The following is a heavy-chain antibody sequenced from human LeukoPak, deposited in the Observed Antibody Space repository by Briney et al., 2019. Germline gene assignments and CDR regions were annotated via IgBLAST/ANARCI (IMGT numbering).Heavy chain of an antibody. CDR1: GFTFNDYA. CDR3: AKDIVATPAYYFDY. V-gene: IGHV3-30*04. Sequence: PGGSLRLSCAPSGFTFNDYAMHWVRQAPGKGPEWVAVISYDASNKFYADSVKGRFTISRDNSKNTLYLQMNSLRAEDTAVYYCAKDIVATPAYYFDYWGQGTLVTVSP. CDR2: ISYDASNK. J-gene: IGHJ4*02. D-gene: IGHD5-12*01.